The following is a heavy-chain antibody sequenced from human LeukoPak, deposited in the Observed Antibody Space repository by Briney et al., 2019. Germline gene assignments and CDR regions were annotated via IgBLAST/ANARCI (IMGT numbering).Heavy chain of an antibody. D-gene: IGHD1-26*01. CDR2: ISWNSGSI. J-gene: IGHJ4*02. V-gene: IGHV3-9*01. CDR3: ARLVGGNDY. CDR1: GFTFDDYA. Sequence: GRSLRLSCEASGFTFDDYAMHWVRQVPGKGLEWVSGISWNSGSIGYADSVKGRFTISRDNAKNSLYLQMNSLRAEDTAVYYCARLVGGNDYWGQGTLVTVSS.